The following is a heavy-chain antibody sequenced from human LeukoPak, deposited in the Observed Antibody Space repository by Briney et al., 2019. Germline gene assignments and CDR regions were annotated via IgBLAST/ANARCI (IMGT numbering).Heavy chain of an antibody. Sequence: CAASGFTFDDYTMHWVRQAPGKGLEWVSLISWDGGDTYYADPVKGRFTISRDNRKNSLYLQMNSLRTEDSALYYCAXXPLXVXXGXMDVWGXGXTVTVSS. CDR3: AXXPLXVXXGXMDV. CDR2: ISWDGGDT. V-gene: IGHV3-43*01. CDR1: GFTFDDYT. J-gene: IGHJ6*03.